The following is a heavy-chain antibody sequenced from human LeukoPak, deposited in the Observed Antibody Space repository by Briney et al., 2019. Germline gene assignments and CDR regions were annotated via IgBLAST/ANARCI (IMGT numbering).Heavy chain of an antibody. V-gene: IGHV3-23*01. Sequence: GGSLRLSCVDSGINFNTYVMNWVRQAPGKGLEWVASSSGSGNRRYYADSVKGRFTISRDNSNNTLFLQMDSLRAEDTAVYYCAKDKGWGYSAYDCYGMDVWGQGTTVTVSS. CDR2: SSGSGNRR. J-gene: IGHJ6*02. CDR1: GINFNTYV. D-gene: IGHD1-26*01. CDR3: AKDKGWGYSAYDCYGMDV.